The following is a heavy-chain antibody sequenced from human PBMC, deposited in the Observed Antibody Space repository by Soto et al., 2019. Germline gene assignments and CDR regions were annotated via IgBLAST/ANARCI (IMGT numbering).Heavy chain of an antibody. Sequence: QVQLQQWGAGLLKPSETLSLTCAVYGGSFRGYYWCWIRQAPGKGLEWFGEINYSGSTNYNPSLQSRDTISVHRTKNPYSLTLSSMTAADTAVYSCARGLYRSGSRFSFWSQGTLVTV. CDR3: ARGLYRSGSRFSF. CDR1: GGSFRGYY. V-gene: IGHV4-34*01. D-gene: IGHD2-2*02. CDR2: INYSGST. J-gene: IGHJ4*02.